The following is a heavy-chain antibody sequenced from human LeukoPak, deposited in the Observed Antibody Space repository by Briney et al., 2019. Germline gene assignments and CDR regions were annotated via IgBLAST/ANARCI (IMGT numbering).Heavy chain of an antibody. CDR3: ARFVGGGVTRIPNYYFDY. D-gene: IGHD2-8*02. CDR1: GFTFSDYY. Sequence: PGGSLRLSCAASGFTFSDYYMSWLRQAPGKGLEWVSYISSSGSTIYYADSVKGRFTISRDNAKNSLYLQMNSLRAEDTAVYYCARFVGGGVTRIPNYYFDYWGQGTLVTVSS. CDR2: ISSSGSTI. J-gene: IGHJ4*02. V-gene: IGHV3-11*01.